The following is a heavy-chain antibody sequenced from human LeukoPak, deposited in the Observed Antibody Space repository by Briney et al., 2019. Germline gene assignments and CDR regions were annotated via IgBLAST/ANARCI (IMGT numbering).Heavy chain of an antibody. CDR3: ARGDNYDFWSGYLPYDY. V-gene: IGHV1-3*01. J-gene: IGHJ4*02. Sequence: GASVKVSFKASGYTFTIYAMHWVRQAPGQRLEWMGWINAGNGNTKYSQKFQGRVTITRDTSASTAYMELSSLRSEDTAVYYCARGDNYDFWSGYLPYDYWGQGTLVTVSS. CDR2: INAGNGNT. D-gene: IGHD3-3*01. CDR1: GYTFTIYA.